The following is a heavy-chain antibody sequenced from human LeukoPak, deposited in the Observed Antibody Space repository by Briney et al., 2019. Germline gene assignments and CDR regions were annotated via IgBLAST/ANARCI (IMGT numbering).Heavy chain of an antibody. CDR3: ARDGIAGTPTYYFDY. V-gene: IGHV3-64*01. J-gene: IGHJ4*02. Sequence: GGSLRLSCAASGFTFSSYAMHWVRQAPGKGLEYVSAISSNGGSTYYANSVKGRFTVSRDNSKNTLYLQMGSLRAEDMAVYYCARDGIAGTPTYYFDYWGQGTLVTVSS. CDR2: ISSNGGST. CDR1: GFTFSSYA. D-gene: IGHD6-13*01.